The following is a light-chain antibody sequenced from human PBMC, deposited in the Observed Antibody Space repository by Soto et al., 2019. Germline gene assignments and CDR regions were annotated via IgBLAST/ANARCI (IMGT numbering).Light chain of an antibody. CDR1: QGISSY. CDR3: LQDYNYPLT. J-gene: IGKJ4*01. Sequence: AIRMTQSPSSLSASTGDRVTIXXRASQGISSYLAWYQQKPGKAPKLXIYAASTLQSGVPSRFSGSGAGTDFTLTISSLQPEDFATYYCLQDYNYPLTFGGGTKVDIK. CDR2: AAS. V-gene: IGKV1-8*01.